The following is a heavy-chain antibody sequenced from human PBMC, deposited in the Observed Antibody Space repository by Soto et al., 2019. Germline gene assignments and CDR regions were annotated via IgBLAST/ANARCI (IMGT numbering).Heavy chain of an antibody. CDR1: GGTFSSYA. Sequence: QVQLVQSGAEVKKPGSSVKVSCKASGGTFSSYAISWVRQAPGQGLEWMGGIIPIFGTANYAQKFQGRVTITADEYTSTADMGLSSLRSEDTAVYYCAGAVSGYRYYYGMDVWGQGTTVTVSS. V-gene: IGHV1-69*12. J-gene: IGHJ6*02. D-gene: IGHD3-3*01. CDR3: AGAVSGYRYYYGMDV. CDR2: IIPIFGTA.